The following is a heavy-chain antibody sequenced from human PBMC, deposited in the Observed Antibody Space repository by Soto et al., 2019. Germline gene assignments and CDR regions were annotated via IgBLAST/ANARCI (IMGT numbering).Heavy chain of an antibody. CDR3: ARAGKYYYGSGSPYYYGIDV. D-gene: IGHD3-10*01. Sequence: QVQLVQSGAEVKKPGASVKVSCKASGYTFTSYGVSWVRQAPGQGLEWMGWISGYNGNTNYAQKLQGRVTMTTDTSTSTAYMELRSLRSDDTAEYYCARAGKYYYGSGSPYYYGIDVWGQGITVTVSS. CDR1: GYTFTSYG. J-gene: IGHJ6*02. V-gene: IGHV1-18*04. CDR2: ISGYNGNT.